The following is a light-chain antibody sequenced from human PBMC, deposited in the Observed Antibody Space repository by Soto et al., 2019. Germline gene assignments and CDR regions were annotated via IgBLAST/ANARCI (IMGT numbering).Light chain of an antibody. J-gene: IGKJ5*01. V-gene: IGKV3-20*01. CDR1: QSVNNNY. CDR3: QQYGSSPRIS. Sequence: EIVLTQSPATLSLSPWERATLSCRTSQSVNNNYLAWYQQKPGQAPRLFIYGASSRATGIPDRFIGSGSGTHFTLTISRLEPEDFALYYCQQYGSSPRISFGQGTRLEIK. CDR2: GAS.